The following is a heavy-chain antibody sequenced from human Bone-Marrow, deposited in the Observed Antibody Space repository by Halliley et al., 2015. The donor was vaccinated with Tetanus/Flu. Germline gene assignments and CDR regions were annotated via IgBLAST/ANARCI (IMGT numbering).Heavy chain of an antibody. Sequence: TLSLTCTVSGDSISGYYCNWIRQPPGKVLEWIGHIYNTGNTNYNPSLKSRVTISVDTSKNQFSLNLNSVTAADTAVYYCARGTGWLPDDWGQGTLVTVSS. J-gene: IGHJ4*02. CDR3: ARGTGWLPDD. V-gene: IGHV4-59*01. D-gene: IGHD6-19*01. CDR1: GDSISGYY. CDR2: IYNTGNT.